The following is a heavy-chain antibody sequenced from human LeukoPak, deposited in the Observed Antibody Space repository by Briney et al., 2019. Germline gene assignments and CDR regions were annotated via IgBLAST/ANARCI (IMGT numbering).Heavy chain of an antibody. CDR1: GFTFSSYG. J-gene: IGHJ4*02. D-gene: IGHD2-21*02. CDR2: INRGGSST. CDR3: AKRGHSDRLYYFRS. Sequence: GGSLRLSCEASGFTFSSYGMHWVRQAPGKGLVWVSRINRGGSSTRYADSVKGRFTISRDNSKNTLYLQMSSLRAEATAVYYCAKRGHSDRLYYFRSWGQGTLVTVSS. V-gene: IGHV3-74*01.